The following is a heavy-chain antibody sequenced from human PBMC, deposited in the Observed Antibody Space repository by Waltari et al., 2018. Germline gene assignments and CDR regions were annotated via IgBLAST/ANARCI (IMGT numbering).Heavy chain of an antibody. D-gene: IGHD5-12*01. CDR3: AAGGGYDSLDY. J-gene: IGHJ4*02. CDR1: GFTFTSSA. CDR2: IGVGSGNT. Sequence: QMQLVQSGPEVKKPGTSVKVSCKASGFTFTSSAVQWVRQARGQRLEWIGWIGVGSGNTNYAQKFQERVTITRDMSTSTAYMELSSLRSEDTAVYYCAAGGGYDSLDYWGQGTLVTVSS. V-gene: IGHV1-58*01.